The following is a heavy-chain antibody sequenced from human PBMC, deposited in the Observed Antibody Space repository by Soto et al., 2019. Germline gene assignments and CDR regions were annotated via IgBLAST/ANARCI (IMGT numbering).Heavy chain of an antibody. CDR2: IIPMFGTP. D-gene: IGHD3-22*01. J-gene: IGHJ1*01. Sequence: SVTVSCKASGGTFSIYAFSWVRQAPGQGLEWMGGIIPMFGTPNYAQKFQGRVTIIADESTSTAYMELSSLTFQDTALYYCARGGGTSQGSSGFNYGNFQHWGQGMLVTVSS. CDR3: ARGGGTSQGSSGFNYGNFQH. CDR1: GGTFSIYA. V-gene: IGHV1-69*13.